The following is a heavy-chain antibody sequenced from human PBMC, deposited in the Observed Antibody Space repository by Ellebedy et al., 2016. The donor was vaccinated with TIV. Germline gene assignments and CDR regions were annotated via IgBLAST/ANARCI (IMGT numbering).Heavy chain of an antibody. CDR3: ARDFRYSPIFGRADYSYGLDV. Sequence: AASVKVSCKASGYTFTNYGISWVRQAPGQGLEWMGWISAYNGNTNYAQRLQGRVTMTTDTSTSTANMELRSLRSDDTAVYYCARDFRYSPIFGRADYSYGLDVWGQGTAVTVSS. J-gene: IGHJ6*02. V-gene: IGHV1-18*01. CDR2: ISAYNGNT. D-gene: IGHD2-15*01. CDR1: GYTFTNYG.